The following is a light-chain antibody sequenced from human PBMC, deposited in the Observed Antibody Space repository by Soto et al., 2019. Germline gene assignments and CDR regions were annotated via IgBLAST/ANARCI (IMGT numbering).Light chain of an antibody. CDR2: DAS. J-gene: IGKJ4*01. CDR3: QQYNSYLLT. CDR1: QSISSW. Sequence: DIQMTQSPSTLSASVGDRVTITCRASQSISSWLAWYQQKPGKAPKLLIYDASSLESGVPSRFSGSGSGTEFTLTITSLQPDDFATYYCQQYNSYLLTFGGGTKVEIK. V-gene: IGKV1-5*01.